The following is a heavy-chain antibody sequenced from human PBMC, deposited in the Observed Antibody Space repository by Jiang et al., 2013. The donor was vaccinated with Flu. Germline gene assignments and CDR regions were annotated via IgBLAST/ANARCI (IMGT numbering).Heavy chain of an antibody. D-gene: IGHD3-10*01. J-gene: IGHJ6*02. CDR1: EYSFAAYW. Sequence: EYSFAAYWIGWVRQRPGKGLEWMGIIHPGDSDTRYSPSFEGQVTISADKSISTASLQWSSLKASDTAMYYCARRGSGSYGFDVWGQGTTVTVSS. V-gene: IGHV5-51*01. CDR2: IHPGDSDT. CDR3: ARRGSGSYGFDV.